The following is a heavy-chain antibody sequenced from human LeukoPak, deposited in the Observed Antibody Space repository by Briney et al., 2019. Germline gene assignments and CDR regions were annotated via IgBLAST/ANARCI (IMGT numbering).Heavy chain of an antibody. V-gene: IGHV1-69*05. CDR2: IIPIFGTA. D-gene: IGHD2-2*01. CDR3: ARVGCSSTSCYPNFDY. CDR1: GGTFSSYA. J-gene: IGHJ4*02. Sequence: SVKVSCKASGGTFSSYAISWVRQAPGQGLEWMGGIIPIFGTANYAQKFQGRVTITTDESTSTAYMELSSLRSEDTAVYYCARVGCSSTSCYPNFDYWGQGTLVTVSS.